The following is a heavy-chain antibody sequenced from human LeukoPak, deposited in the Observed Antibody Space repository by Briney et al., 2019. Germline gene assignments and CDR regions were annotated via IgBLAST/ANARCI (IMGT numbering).Heavy chain of an antibody. Sequence: PSETLSLTCTVSGGSISSSSYYWGWIRQPPGKGLEWIGSIYYSGSTYYNPSLKSRVTISVDTSKNQFSLKLSSVTAADTAVYYCAGATTYVAVADYWGQGALVTVSS. V-gene: IGHV4-39*01. CDR1: GGSISSSSYY. CDR3: AGATTYVAVADY. J-gene: IGHJ4*02. CDR2: IYYSGST. D-gene: IGHD2-15*01.